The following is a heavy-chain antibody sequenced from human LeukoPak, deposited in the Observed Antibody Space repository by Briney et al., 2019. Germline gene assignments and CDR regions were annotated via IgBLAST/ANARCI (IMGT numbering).Heavy chain of an antibody. CDR2: IYYSGST. Sequence: PSETLSLTCTVSGGSISSSYYYWGWIRQPPGKGLEWIGTIYYSGSTYYNPSLKSRVTISVDTSKNQFSLKLSSVTAPDTAVYYCARHEDRNWYFDHWGQGTLVTVSP. CDR1: GGSISSSYYY. V-gene: IGHV4-39*01. CDR3: ARHEDRNWYFDH. D-gene: IGHD1-1*01. J-gene: IGHJ4*02.